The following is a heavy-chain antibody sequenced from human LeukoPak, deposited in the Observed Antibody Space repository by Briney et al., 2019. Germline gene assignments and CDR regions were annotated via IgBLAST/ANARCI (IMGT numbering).Heavy chain of an antibody. J-gene: IGHJ4*02. Sequence: SGTLSLTCAVYGGSFSGYYWSWIRQPPGKGLEWIGEINHSGSTNYNPSLKSRVTISVDTSKNQFSLKLSSVTAADTAVYYCARRTYTMIVVVIPSIPLYYFDYWGQGTLVTVSS. D-gene: IGHD3-22*01. CDR1: GGSFSGYY. CDR2: INHSGST. CDR3: ARRTYTMIVVVIPSIPLYYFDY. V-gene: IGHV4-34*01.